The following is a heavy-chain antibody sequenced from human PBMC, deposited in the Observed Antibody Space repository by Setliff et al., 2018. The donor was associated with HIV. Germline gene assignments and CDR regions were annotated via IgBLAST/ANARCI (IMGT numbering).Heavy chain of an antibody. D-gene: IGHD5-12*01. CDR3: VREYSGVYPDFSFYIDV. Sequence: SETLSLTCTVSGGSLSSGYDYWTWIRQPAGKGLEWIGHIYSAGSTNYNPTLTSRVTMSVDMSKNQFSLKLRSVTAAGMAVYYCVREYSGVYPDFSFYIDVWGKGTTVTVSS. CDR1: GGSLSSGYDY. CDR2: IYSAGST. V-gene: IGHV4-61*09. J-gene: IGHJ6*03.